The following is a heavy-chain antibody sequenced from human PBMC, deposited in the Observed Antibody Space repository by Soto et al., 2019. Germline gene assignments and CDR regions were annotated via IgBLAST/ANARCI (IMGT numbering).Heavy chain of an antibody. J-gene: IGHJ4*02. CDR1: GFTLSDHY. CDR2: TRNKANSYTT. Sequence: EVQLVESGGGLVQPGRSLRLSCAGSGFTLSDHYMDWVRQAPGKGLEGVGRTRNKANSYTTEYAASVKGRFTVSSDASLNSVYLQMNSLKTEDTAVYYCVRTSHYGSGSWNFDSWGQGTLVTVSS. CDR3: VRTSHYGSGSWNFDS. V-gene: IGHV3-72*01. D-gene: IGHD3-10*01.